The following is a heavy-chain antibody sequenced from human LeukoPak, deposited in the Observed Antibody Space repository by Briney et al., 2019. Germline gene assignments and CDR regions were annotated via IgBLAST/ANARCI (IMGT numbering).Heavy chain of an antibody. CDR2: ISGGGDST. CDR3: AKSSPMTMVRGANDY. V-gene: IGHV3-23*01. CDR1: GFTFSSYA. D-gene: IGHD3-10*01. Sequence: PGGSLRLSCAASGFTFSSYAMSWVRQAPGKGLEWVSSISGGGDSTYYADSVKGRFTISRDNSVNTLYLQMNSLRAEDTAVYYCAKSSPMTMVRGANDYWGQGTLVTVSS. J-gene: IGHJ4*02.